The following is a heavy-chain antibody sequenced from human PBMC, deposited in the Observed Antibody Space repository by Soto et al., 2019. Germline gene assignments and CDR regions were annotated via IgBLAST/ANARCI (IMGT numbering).Heavy chain of an antibody. CDR3: ARGEVAARPFYYYYYYMDV. J-gene: IGHJ6*03. D-gene: IGHD6-6*01. Sequence: GGSLRLSCAASGFTFSSYWMHWVRQAPGKGLVWVSRINSDGSSTSYADSVKGRFTITRDNAKKTLYLQMNSLRAEDTAVYYCARGEVAARPFYYYYYYMDVWGKGTTVTVSS. V-gene: IGHV3-74*01. CDR1: GFTFSSYW. CDR2: INSDGSST.